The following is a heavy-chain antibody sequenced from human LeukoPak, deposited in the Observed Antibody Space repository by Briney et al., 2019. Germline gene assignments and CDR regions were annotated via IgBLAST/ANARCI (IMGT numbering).Heavy chain of an antibody. CDR3: ARTGWPYYYDSSGYRYFDY. CDR1: GFTFSSYS. V-gene: IGHV3-21*01. Sequence: GGSLRLSCAASGFTFSSYSMNWVRQAPGKGLEWVSSIGSSSSYIYYADSVKGRFTISRDNAKNSLYLQMNSLRAEDTAVYYCARTGWPYYYDSSGYRYFDYWGQGTLVTVSS. J-gene: IGHJ4*02. D-gene: IGHD3-22*01. CDR2: IGSSSSYI.